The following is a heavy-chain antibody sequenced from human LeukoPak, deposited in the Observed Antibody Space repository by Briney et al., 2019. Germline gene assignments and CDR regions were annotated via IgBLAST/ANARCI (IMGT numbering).Heavy chain of an antibody. CDR1: GFTFSSFA. CDR3: AKDREWLVFDY. Sequence: GGSLRLSCAASGFTFSSFALSWVRQAPGKGLEWVSSISGSGDSTYYADSVKGRFTISRDNSKNTLYLQMNSLRAEDTAVYYCAKDREWLVFDYWGQGTLVTVSS. D-gene: IGHD6-19*01. J-gene: IGHJ4*02. V-gene: IGHV3-23*01. CDR2: ISGSGDST.